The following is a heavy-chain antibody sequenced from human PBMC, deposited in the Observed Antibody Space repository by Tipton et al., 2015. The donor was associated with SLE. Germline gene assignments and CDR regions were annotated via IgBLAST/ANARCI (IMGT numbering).Heavy chain of an antibody. CDR2: VYPSGST. Sequence: TLSLTCTVSGGSISDSNYCWSWIRQPAGKGLEWIGRVYPSGSTSYNPSLTSRISISVDTTKNQFSLKLNSVTAPDTAVYYWAREVDFWRGYFDYWGQGALVTVSS. CDR1: GGSISDSNYC. V-gene: IGHV4-61*02. CDR3: AREVDFWRGYFDY. J-gene: IGHJ4*02. D-gene: IGHD3-3*01.